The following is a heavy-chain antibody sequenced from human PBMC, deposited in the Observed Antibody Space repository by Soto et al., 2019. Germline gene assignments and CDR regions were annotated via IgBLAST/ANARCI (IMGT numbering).Heavy chain of an antibody. J-gene: IGHJ4*02. V-gene: IGHV3-23*01. D-gene: IGHD1-26*01. CDR3: AKRGSGSQFDY. CDR1: GYTFSRYA. Sequence: EVQLLESGGGLVQPGGSLRLSCAASGYTFSRYAMSWIPQAQGKGLERVSVISGSGGSTYYADSVKGRFTISRDNSKNTLYLQMNSLRAEDTAVYYCAKRGSGSQFDYWGQGTLVTVSS. CDR2: ISGSGGST.